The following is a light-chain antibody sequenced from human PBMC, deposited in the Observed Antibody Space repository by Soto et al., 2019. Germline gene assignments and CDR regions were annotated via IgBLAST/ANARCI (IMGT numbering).Light chain of an antibody. CDR2: DAS. V-gene: IGKV1-33*01. Sequence: DIQMTQSPSTLSASVGDRVTITCRASQSISSWLAWYQQKPGKAPKLLIYDASNLETGVPSRFSGSGSGTDFTFTISSLQPEDIATYYCQQYDNLRLTFGPGTKVDIK. CDR1: QSISSW. J-gene: IGKJ3*01. CDR3: QQYDNLRLT.